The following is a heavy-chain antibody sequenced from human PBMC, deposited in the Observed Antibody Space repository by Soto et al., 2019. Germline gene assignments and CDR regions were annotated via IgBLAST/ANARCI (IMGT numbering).Heavy chain of an antibody. Sequence: QVQLQESGPGLVKPSETLSLTCTVSGGSISSYYWSWIRQPPGKGLEWIGYIYYSGSTNYNPSLKSRVTISXXTXKXXFSLKLSSVTAADTAVYYCARLGVVISRYYYGMDVWGQGTTVTVSS. CDR1: GGSISSYY. D-gene: IGHD3-3*01. CDR3: ARLGVVISRYYYGMDV. CDR2: IYYSGST. J-gene: IGHJ6*02. V-gene: IGHV4-59*01.